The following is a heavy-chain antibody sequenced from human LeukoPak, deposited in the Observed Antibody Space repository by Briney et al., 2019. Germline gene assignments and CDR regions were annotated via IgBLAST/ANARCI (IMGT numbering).Heavy chain of an antibody. CDR1: GFTFDDYA. Sequence: GGSLRLSCAASGFTFDDYAMHWVRQAPGKGLEWVSGISWNSGSIGYADSVKGRFTISRDNAKNSLYLQMNSLRAEDTAVYYCARDKAGYSGYDWGIDYWGQGTLVTVSS. V-gene: IGHV3-9*01. J-gene: IGHJ4*02. CDR2: ISWNSGSI. D-gene: IGHD5-12*01. CDR3: ARDKAGYSGYDWGIDY.